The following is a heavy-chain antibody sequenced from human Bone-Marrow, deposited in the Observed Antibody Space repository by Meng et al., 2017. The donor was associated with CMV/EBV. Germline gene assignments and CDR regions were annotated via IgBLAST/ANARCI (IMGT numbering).Heavy chain of an antibody. CDR3: ARELAYYYDSSGYYGMDV. J-gene: IGHJ6*02. Sequence: GEALKISWAASGFTFSNYAMHWVRQAPGKGLEWVSSSSSSSSYIFFADTVKGRFTISRNSAKNSLHLKMNSLRAEDTAVYYCARELAYYYDSSGYYGMDVWGQGTTVTVSS. V-gene: IGHV3-21*01. D-gene: IGHD3-22*01. CDR2: SSSSSSYI. CDR1: GFTFSNYA.